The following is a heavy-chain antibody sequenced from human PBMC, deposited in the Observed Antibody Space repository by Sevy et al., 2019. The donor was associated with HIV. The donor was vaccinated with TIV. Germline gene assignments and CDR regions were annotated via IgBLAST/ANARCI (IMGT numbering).Heavy chain of an antibody. CDR2: ISYDGSSK. CDR1: GFNFSSYG. Sequence: GGSLRLSCAASGFNFSSYGMLWVRQAPGKGLEWVAVISYDGSSKYYADSVKGRFTISRDNSKNTVYLQINRLRAEDTAVYYCAKESGSYYDFWSGHDAFAIWGQGTMVTVSS. D-gene: IGHD3-3*01. CDR3: AKESGSYYDFWSGHDAFAI. V-gene: IGHV3-30*18. J-gene: IGHJ3*02.